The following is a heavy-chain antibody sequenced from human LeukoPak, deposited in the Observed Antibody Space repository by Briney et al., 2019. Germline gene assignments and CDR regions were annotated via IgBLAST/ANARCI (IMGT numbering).Heavy chain of an antibody. V-gene: IGHV3-74*01. CDR2: INSDGSST. D-gene: IGHD2-2*01. J-gene: IGHJ4*02. CDR3: AKADCGSTSCFSLDY. Sequence: GGSLRLSCAASGFTFSSYWMHWVRQAPGKGLVWVSRINSDGSSTSYADSVKGRFTISRDNSKNTLYLQMNSLRAEDTAVYYCAKADCGSTSCFSLDYWGQGTLVTVSS. CDR1: GFTFSSYW.